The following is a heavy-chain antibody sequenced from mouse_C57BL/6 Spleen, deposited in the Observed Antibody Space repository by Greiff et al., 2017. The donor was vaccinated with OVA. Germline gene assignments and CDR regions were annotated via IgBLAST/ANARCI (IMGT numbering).Heavy chain of an antibody. J-gene: IGHJ4*01. D-gene: IGHD2-4*01. V-gene: IGHV2-6-1*01. CDR3: ARHRLHGYYAMDY. CDR1: GFSLTSYG. Sequence: QVQLKESGPGLVAPSQSLSITCTVSGFSLTSYGVHWVRQPPGKGLEWLVVIWSDGSTTYNSALKSRLSIIKDNSKSQIFLKMNSLQTDDTAMYYCARHRLHGYYAMDYWGQGTSVTVSS. CDR2: IWSDGST.